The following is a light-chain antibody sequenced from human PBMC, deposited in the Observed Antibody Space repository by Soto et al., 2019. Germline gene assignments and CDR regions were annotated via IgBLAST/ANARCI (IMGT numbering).Light chain of an antibody. CDR2: GYN. V-gene: IGLV1-40*01. CDR1: SSNIGAGYD. J-gene: IGLJ2*01. CDR3: QSYDSRLSAWV. Sequence: QSVLTQPPSVSGAPGQRVTISCTGSSSNIGAGYDVHWYQQLPGTAPKLLVYGYNNRPSGVPDRFSVSKSGTSASLTITGLQTEDEADYYCQSYDSRLSAWVFGGGTKPTVL.